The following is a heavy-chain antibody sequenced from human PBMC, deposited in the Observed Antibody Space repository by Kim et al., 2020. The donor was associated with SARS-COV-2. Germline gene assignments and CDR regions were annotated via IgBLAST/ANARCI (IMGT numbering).Heavy chain of an antibody. CDR1: GFTFTGYA. CDR3: LKGGWGWVWDH. CDR2: IDGSDGTT. Sequence: GGSLRLSCTTSGFTFTGYAMSWVRQAPGKGLEWVSSIDGSDGTTYYVDSVKGRFTISRDDSKSTLYLWMTSLRADDTAVYYCLKGGWGWVWDHWGQGAHVTVPS. J-gene: IGHJ4*02. D-gene: IGHD2-21*01. V-gene: IGHV3-23*01.